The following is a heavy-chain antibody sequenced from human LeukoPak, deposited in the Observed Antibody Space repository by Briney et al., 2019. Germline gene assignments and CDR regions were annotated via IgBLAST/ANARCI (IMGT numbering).Heavy chain of an antibody. Sequence: XRLSXXXXXFSFXXXAMHWVRQXPGKGLEYVSAISRSGNTTYYADSVKGRFTVSRDNSKKTLFLQMSDLRPEDTAVYYCATPGSSWGQGSLVIVSS. V-gene: IGHV3-64*02. CDR2: ISRSGNTT. J-gene: IGHJ4*02. CDR3: ATPGSS. D-gene: IGHD6-13*01. CDR1: XFSFXXXA.